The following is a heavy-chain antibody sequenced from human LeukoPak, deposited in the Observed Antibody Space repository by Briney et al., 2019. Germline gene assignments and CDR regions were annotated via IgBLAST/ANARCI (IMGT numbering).Heavy chain of an antibody. CDR3: ARDLGSYYDFWRSGGY. CDR2: INPSGGTT. D-gene: IGHD3-3*01. CDR1: AYTFTSYY. Sequence: GASVKVSCKTSAYTFTSYYMHWVRQAPGQGLEWMGIINPSGGTTNYAQMFQGRVTMTTDTSTSTAYMELRSLRSDDTAVYYCARDLGSYYDFWRSGGYWGQGTLVTVSS. V-gene: IGHV1-46*01. J-gene: IGHJ4*02.